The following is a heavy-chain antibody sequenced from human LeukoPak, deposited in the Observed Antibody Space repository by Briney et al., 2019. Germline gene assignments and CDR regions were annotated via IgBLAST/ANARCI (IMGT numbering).Heavy chain of an antibody. CDR2: IYPGDSDT. CDR3: VRHEGSKWYVLDC. Sequence: GESLKISCKGSGYIFSSYWIGWVRQMPGKGLEWMGIIYPGDSDTRYSPSFQGQVTISADKSISTAYLQWTSLKASDTAMYYCVRHEGSKWYVLDCWGQGTLVTVST. D-gene: IGHD6-13*01. V-gene: IGHV5-51*01. CDR1: GYIFSSYW. J-gene: IGHJ4*02.